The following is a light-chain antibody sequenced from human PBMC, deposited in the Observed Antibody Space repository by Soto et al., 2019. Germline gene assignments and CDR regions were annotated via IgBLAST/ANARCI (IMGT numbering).Light chain of an antibody. CDR1: QSISSY. CDR3: QQSYSGPLA. V-gene: IGKV1-39*01. CDR2: AAS. J-gene: IGKJ4*01. Sequence: DIQMTQSPSSLSASVGDRVTITCRASQSISSYLNWYQQKPGKAPKVLIYAASSLQSGVPSRFSGIGSGTDFTLSISSLQPEDFETYYCQQSYSGPLALGAGPKV.